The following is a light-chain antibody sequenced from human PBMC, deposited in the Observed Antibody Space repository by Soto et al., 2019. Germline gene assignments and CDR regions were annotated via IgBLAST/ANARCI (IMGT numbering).Light chain of an antibody. Sequence: EIVLTQSPDTLSLSPGERATLSCRASQSVGSTYLAWYQQKNDQAPRLLIYGASSRATGISHRFRGSGSETDFNLTISGLEREDFAVYFCQQYGSCAYTFGQGTQLEIK. J-gene: IGKJ2*01. CDR1: QSVGSTY. V-gene: IGKV3-20*01. CDR2: GAS. CDR3: QQYGSCAYT.